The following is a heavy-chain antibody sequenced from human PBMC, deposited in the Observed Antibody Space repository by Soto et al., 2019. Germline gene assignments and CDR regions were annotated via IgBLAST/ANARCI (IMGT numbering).Heavy chain of an antibody. Sequence: WGSLRLSCAASGFTFGSYSINLGGQSPFKGLEWVSSISSSSSYIYYADSVKGRFTISRDNAKNSLYLQMNSLRAEDTAVYYCARDTDIVVVVAATYYYYGMDVWGQGTTVTVSS. D-gene: IGHD2-15*01. CDR2: ISSSSSYI. J-gene: IGHJ6*02. CDR1: GFTFGSYS. CDR3: ARDTDIVVVVAATYYYYGMDV. V-gene: IGHV3-21*01.